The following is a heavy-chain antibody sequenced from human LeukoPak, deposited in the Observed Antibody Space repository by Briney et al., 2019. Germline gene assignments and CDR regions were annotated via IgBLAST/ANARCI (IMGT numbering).Heavy chain of an antibody. CDR2: INWDGGST. D-gene: IGHD6-13*01. J-gene: IGHJ4*01. Sequence: GGSLRLSCAASGFSFDDYTMHWVRQRPGKGLDWVSLINWDGGSTYYADSVKGRFIISRDTSKNSLYLQMHSLRADDTAFYYCAKDLGKVIAAAGTSGFDTWGRGTLVTVSS. CDR3: AKDLGKVIAAAGTSGFDT. V-gene: IGHV3-43*01. CDR1: GFSFDDYT.